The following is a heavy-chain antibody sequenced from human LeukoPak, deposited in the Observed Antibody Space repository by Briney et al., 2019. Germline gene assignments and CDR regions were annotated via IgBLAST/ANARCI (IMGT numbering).Heavy chain of an antibody. Sequence: GGSLRLSCAASGFTFSDYYVSWIRQAPGKGLEWVSYISSSSTYTDYADSVKGRFTISRDNAKNSLYLQMNSLRAEDTAVYYCARVPGDCSSTSCFDMYFDYWGQGTLVTVSS. CDR3: ARVPGDCSSTSCFDMYFDY. D-gene: IGHD2-2*01. CDR1: GFTFSDYY. CDR2: ISSSSTYT. J-gene: IGHJ4*02. V-gene: IGHV3-11*06.